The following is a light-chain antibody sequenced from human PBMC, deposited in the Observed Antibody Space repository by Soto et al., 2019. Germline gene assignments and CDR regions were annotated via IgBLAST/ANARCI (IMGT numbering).Light chain of an antibody. Sequence: DIQMTQSASSLSASVGDRFSITCRASQSITTYLNWYQLKPGKAPKLLIYAASTLQTGVPSRFTGSGSGTDFTLTIISLQPEDYATYFCQQSYSMPYAFGPGTKVDI. CDR3: QQSYSMPYA. V-gene: IGKV1-39*01. J-gene: IGKJ2*01. CDR1: QSITTY. CDR2: AAS.